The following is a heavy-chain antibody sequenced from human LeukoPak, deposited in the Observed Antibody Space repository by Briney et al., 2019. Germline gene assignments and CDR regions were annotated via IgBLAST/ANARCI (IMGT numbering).Heavy chain of an antibody. V-gene: IGHV3-7*01. CDR3: ARAMGYYYDSSGYYGY. D-gene: IGHD3-22*01. J-gene: IGHJ4*02. CDR1: GFTFNNYW. CDR2: IKQDGSEK. Sequence: GGSLRLSCAASGFTFNNYWMTWVRLAPGKGLEWVANIKQDGSEKYYVDSVKGRFTISRDNAKNSLYLQMNSLRAEDTAVYYCARAMGYYYDSSGYYGYWGQGTLVTVSS.